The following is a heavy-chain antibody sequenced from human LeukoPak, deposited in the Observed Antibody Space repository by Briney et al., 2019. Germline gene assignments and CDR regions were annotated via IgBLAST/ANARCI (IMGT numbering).Heavy chain of an antibody. Sequence: GGSLRLSCAASGFTFSSYGMHWVRQAPGKGLEWVAVISYDGSNKYYADSVKGRFTISRDNSKNTLYLQMNSLRAEDTAVYYCAKDSPESSSWYPSYYYYYGMDVWGQGTTVTVSS. CDR2: ISYDGSNK. CDR1: GFTFSSYG. J-gene: IGHJ6*02. V-gene: IGHV3-30*18. D-gene: IGHD6-13*01. CDR3: AKDSPESSSWYPSYYYYYGMDV.